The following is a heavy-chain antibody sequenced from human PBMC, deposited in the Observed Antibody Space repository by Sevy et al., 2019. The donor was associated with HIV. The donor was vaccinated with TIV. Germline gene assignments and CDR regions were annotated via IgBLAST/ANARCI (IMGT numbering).Heavy chain of an antibody. CDR1: GFTFSSYA. V-gene: IGHV3-23*01. J-gene: IGHJ4*02. CDR2: ISGSGGST. D-gene: IGHD2-15*01. CDR3: AKPGPYCSGGSCYSLADY. Sequence: GGSLRLSCAASGFTFSSYAMSWVRQAPGKGLEWVSAISGSGGSTYYADSVKGRFTISRDNSKNTLYLQMNSLRAEDTAVYYCAKPGPYCSGGSCYSLADYWGQGTLVTVS.